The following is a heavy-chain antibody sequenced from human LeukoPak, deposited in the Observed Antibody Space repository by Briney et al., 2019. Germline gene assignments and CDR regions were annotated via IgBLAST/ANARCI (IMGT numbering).Heavy chain of an antibody. D-gene: IGHD4-23*01. J-gene: IGHJ6*02. CDR3: ARRAVVTPGYYYGMDV. CDR2: IYYSGST. Sequence: KPSETLSLTCTVSGGSISSYYWSWIRQPPGKGLEWIGYIYYSGSTNYNPSLKSRVTISVDTSKNQFSLKLSSVTAADTAVYYCARRAVVTPGYYYGMDVWGQGTTVTVSS. V-gene: IGHV4-59*08. CDR1: GGSISSYY.